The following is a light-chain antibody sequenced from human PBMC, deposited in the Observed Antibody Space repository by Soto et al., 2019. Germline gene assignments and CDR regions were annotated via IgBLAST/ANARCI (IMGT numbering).Light chain of an antibody. J-gene: IGLJ1*01. V-gene: IGLV2-8*01. CDR1: SSDVGGYDF. Sequence: QSALTQPPSASGSPGQSVTISCTGTSSDVGGYDFVSWYRLHPGKAPQLIIYNVNGRPSGVPHRFSGSKSGNTASLTVSGLQADDEADYYCSSYSDTDIYVFGTGTQLTVL. CDR2: NVN. CDR3: SSYSDTDIYV.